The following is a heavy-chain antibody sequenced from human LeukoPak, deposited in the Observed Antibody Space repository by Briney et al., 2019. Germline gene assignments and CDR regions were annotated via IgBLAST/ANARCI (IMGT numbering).Heavy chain of an antibody. D-gene: IGHD3-3*01. V-gene: IGHV3-30*02. CDR2: IRYDGSNK. J-gene: IGHJ4*02. Sequence: PGGSLRLSCAASGFTFSCYGMHWGRQAPGKGLEWVAFIRYDGSNKYYADSVKGRFTISRDNSKNTLYLQMNSLRAEETAVYYCAKDGHPYTIFGVGFDYWGQGTLVTVSS. CDR3: AKDGHPYTIFGVGFDY. CDR1: GFTFSCYG.